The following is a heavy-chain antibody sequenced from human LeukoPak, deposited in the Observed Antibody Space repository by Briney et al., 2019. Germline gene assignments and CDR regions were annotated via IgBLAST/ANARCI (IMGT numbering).Heavy chain of an antibody. J-gene: IGHJ5*02. V-gene: IGHV4-59*08. CDR3: ASSGGSRAEANWFDP. Sequence: PSETLSLTCTVSGGSISSYYWSWIRQPPGKGLEWIGYIYYSGSTNYNPSLKSRVTISVDTSKNQFSLKLSSVTGADTAVYYCASSGGSRAEANWFDPWGQGTLVTVSS. CDR1: GGSISSYY. CDR2: IYYSGST. D-gene: IGHD2-15*01.